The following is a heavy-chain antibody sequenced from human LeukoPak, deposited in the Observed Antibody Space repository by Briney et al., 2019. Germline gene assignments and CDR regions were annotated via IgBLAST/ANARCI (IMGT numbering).Heavy chain of an antibody. Sequence: PGGSLRLSCAASGFTFSSYWMSWVRQDPGKGLEWVANIKLDGSEKNYVDSVKGRFTISRDNAKNSVYLQMNSLRAEDTAVYYCARGGTATYYFDYWGQGTLVTVSS. D-gene: IGHD3-16*01. CDR2: IKLDGSEK. J-gene: IGHJ4*02. CDR1: GFTFSSYW. CDR3: ARGGTATYYFDY. V-gene: IGHV3-7*01.